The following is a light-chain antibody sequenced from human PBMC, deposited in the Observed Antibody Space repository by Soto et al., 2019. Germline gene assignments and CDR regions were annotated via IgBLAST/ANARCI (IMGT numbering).Light chain of an antibody. J-gene: IGLJ2*01. CDR1: NIGRKS. CDR2: ADS. Sequence: SYELTQPPSVSEAPGQTATITCGGSNIGRKSVHWYQQQPGQAPVLVVYADSDRPSGIPERFSGSKSGNTATLTITGVEAGDEADYYCQVWDITYHVVFGGGTKLTVL. V-gene: IGLV3-21*02. CDR3: QVWDITYHVV.